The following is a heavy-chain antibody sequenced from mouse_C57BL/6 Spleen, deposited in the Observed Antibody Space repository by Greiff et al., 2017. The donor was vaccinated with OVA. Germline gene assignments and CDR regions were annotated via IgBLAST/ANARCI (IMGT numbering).Heavy chain of an antibody. CDR2: IYPRSGNT. D-gene: IGHD2-4*01. CDR1: GYTFTSYG. CDR3: AREGGLPYFDY. J-gene: IGHJ2*01. V-gene: IGHV1-81*01. Sequence: VQLQQSGAELARPGASVKLSCKASGYTFTSYGISWVKQRTGQGLEWIGEIYPRSGNTYYNEKFKGKATLNADKSSSTAYMELRSLTSEDSAVYVCAREGGLPYFDYWGQGTTLTVSS.